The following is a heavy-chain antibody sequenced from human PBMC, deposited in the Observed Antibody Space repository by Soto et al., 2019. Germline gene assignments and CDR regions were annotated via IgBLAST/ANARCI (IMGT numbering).Heavy chain of an antibody. V-gene: IGHV1-69*13. Sequence: SVKVSCKASGGTFGSQGIAWVRQAPGQGLEWMGGFIAMLGTPTYAKKVQGRATITADESLTSSYLELRSLRSEDTGVYFCARGAMANFGYWGQGTVVTVSS. CDR1: GGTFGSQG. CDR2: FIAMLGTP. J-gene: IGHJ4*02. CDR3: ARGAMANFGY. D-gene: IGHD5-18*01.